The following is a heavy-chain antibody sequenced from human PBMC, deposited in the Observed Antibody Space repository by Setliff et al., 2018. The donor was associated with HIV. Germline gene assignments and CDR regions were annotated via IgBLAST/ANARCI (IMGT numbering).Heavy chain of an antibody. CDR1: GYTFKSYD. V-gene: IGHV1-3*01. J-gene: IGHJ4*02. Sequence: ASVMVSCKTSGYTFKSYDINWVRQAPGQRPEWMARINAGNGNREYSPKFQGRVTITADTSASTMYMELSSLRSEDTAVYYCARVGNXXLQFFDHWGQGTLVTVSS. CDR2: INAGNGNR. CDR3: ARVGNXXLQFFDH. D-gene: IGHD5-12*01.